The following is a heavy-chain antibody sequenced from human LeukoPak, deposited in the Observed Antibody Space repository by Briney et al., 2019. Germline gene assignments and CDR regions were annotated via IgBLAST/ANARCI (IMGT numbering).Heavy chain of an antibody. J-gene: IGHJ5*02. CDR1: GGSISSGDYY. D-gene: IGHD3-22*01. V-gene: IGHV4-30-4*01. CDR2: IYYTGNA. CDR3: ARAGDSSGYYVSWFDP. Sequence: SETLSLTCIDSGGSISSGDYYWSWIRQPPGKGLEWIGYIYYTGNANNDPSLTSRVTMSLDTSKNRFSLKLSSVTAADTAVYYCARAGDSSGYYVSWFDPWGQGTLVTVSS.